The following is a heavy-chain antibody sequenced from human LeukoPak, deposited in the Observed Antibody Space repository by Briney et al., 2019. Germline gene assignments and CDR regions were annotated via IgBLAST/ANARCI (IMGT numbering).Heavy chain of an antibody. J-gene: IGHJ4*02. CDR3: ARESGADDY. V-gene: IGHV3-64*01. CDR1: GFTLSSYA. CDR2: ISSNGGST. D-gene: IGHD1-26*01. Sequence: GGSLRLSCAASGFTLSSYAMHWVRQAPGKGLEYVSAISSNGGSTYYANSVKGRFTISRDNSKNTLYLQMGSLRAEDMAVYYCARESGADDYWGQGTLVTVSS.